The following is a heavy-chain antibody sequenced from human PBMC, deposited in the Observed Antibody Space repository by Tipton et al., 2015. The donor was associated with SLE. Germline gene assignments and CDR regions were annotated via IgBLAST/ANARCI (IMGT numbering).Heavy chain of an antibody. Sequence: LRLSCTVSGDSITTYYWSWIRQSPEKGLEWIAYMYHSGNTNYNPSLKSRLTISVDTSKSQVSLELRSVTAADTAVYYCARSCYSCGFDIWGHGTMVTVSS. V-gene: IGHV4-59*12. J-gene: IGHJ3*02. CDR1: GDSITTYY. CDR3: ARSCYSCGFDI. D-gene: IGHD2-21*01. CDR2: MYHSGNT.